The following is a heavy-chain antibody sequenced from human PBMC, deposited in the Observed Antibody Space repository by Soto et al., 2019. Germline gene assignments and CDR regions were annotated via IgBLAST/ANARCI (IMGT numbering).Heavy chain of an antibody. CDR1: GASITYGAYS. CDR3: ARGGGFDSFDY. J-gene: IGHJ4*02. D-gene: IGHD3-10*01. Sequence: QLQLHMSGSGLVKPSQTLSLTCTVSGASITYGAYSWSWIRQTPGKVLEWIGYINHLETTFYNPSFESRLTLSIDRTKNQFSLSLKSMSAADRAVYFCARGGGFDSFDYWGQGILVTVSS. CDR2: INHLETT. V-gene: IGHV4-30-2*01.